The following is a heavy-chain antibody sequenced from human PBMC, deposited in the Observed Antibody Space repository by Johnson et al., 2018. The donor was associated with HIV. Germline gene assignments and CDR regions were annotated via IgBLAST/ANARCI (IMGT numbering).Heavy chain of an antibody. Sequence: QVQLVESGGGLVKPGGSLRLSCAASGFTFSDFYMSWIRQAPGRGLEWISYISTTGTTIYYAESVKGRCTISRDNAKNSLYLQMNSLRAEDTALYYCVFGEDYYDSGGHHHGPAAFDFWGLGTMVTVSS. CDR1: GFTFSDFY. J-gene: IGHJ3*01. CDR3: VFGEDYYDSGGHHHGPAAFDF. V-gene: IGHV3-11*04. CDR2: ISTTGTTI. D-gene: IGHD3-22*01.